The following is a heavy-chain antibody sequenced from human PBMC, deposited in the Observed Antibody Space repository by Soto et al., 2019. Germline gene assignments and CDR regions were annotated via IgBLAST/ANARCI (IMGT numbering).Heavy chain of an antibody. J-gene: IGHJ4*02. Sequence: GGSLRLSCAASGFTFSSYGMHWVRQAPGKGLEWVAVISYDGSNKYYADSVKGRFTISRDNSKNTLYLQMNSLRAEDTAVYYCAKDYYYDSSGYGYFDYWGQGTLVTVSS. D-gene: IGHD3-22*01. CDR3: AKDYYYDSSGYGYFDY. CDR2: ISYDGSNK. CDR1: GFTFSSYG. V-gene: IGHV3-30*18.